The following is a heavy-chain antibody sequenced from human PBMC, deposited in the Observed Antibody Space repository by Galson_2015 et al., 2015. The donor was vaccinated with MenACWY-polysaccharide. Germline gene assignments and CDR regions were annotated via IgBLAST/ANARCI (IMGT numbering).Heavy chain of an antibody. CDR1: GGSISSSSYY. V-gene: IGHV4-39*01. CDR2: IYYSGST. CDR3: ARPGGTSFNWYFDL. J-gene: IGHJ2*01. Sequence: ETLSLTCTVSGGSISSSSYYWGWIRQPPGKGLEWIGSIYYSGSTYYNPSLKSRVTISVDTSKNQFSLKLSSVTAADTAVYYCARPGGTSFNWYFDLWGRGTLVTVSS. D-gene: IGHD2-2*01.